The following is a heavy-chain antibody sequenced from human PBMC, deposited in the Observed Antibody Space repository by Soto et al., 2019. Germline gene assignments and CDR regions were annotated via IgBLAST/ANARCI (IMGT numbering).Heavy chain of an antibody. CDR3: ARRAYGDYSNNWFDP. V-gene: IGHV1-2*04. CDR2: INPNSGGT. Sequence: ASVKVSCKASGYTFTGYYMHWVRQAPGQGLEWMGWINPNSGGTNYAQKFQGWVTMTRNTSISTAYMELSSLRSEDTAVYYCARRAYGDYSNNWFDPWGQGTLVTVSS. J-gene: IGHJ5*02. CDR1: GYTFTGYY. D-gene: IGHD4-17*01.